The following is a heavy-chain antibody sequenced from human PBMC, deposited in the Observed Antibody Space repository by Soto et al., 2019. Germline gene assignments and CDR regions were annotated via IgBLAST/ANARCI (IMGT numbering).Heavy chain of an antibody. CDR3: ARLSHNYDILTGYPFNWYFDL. V-gene: IGHV4-39*01. CDR1: GGSISSSSYY. CDR2: IYYSGST. D-gene: IGHD3-9*01. Sequence: QLQLQESGPGLVKPSETLSLTCTVSGGSISSSSYYWGWIRQPPGKGLEWIGSIYYSGSTYYNPSLKSRVTISVDTSKNQFSLKLSSVTAADTAVYYCARLSHNYDILTGYPFNWYFDLWGRGTLVTVSS. J-gene: IGHJ2*01.